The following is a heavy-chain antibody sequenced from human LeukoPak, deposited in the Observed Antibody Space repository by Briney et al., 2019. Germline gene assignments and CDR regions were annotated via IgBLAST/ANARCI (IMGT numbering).Heavy chain of an antibody. CDR3: ARVWYY. CDR1: GFTFSNYA. V-gene: IGHV3-23*01. D-gene: IGHD3-16*01. J-gene: IGHJ4*02. CDR2: ISGSGSTT. Sequence: GGSLRLSCAASGFTFSNYAMSWVRQAPGKGLEWVSAISGSGSTTYYADSVKGRFTISRDNSKNTLYLQINSLRVEDTAIFYCARVWYYWGQGTLVTVSS.